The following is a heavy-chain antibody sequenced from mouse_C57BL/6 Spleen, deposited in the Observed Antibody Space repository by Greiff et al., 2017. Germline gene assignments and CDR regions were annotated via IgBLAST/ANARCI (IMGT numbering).Heavy chain of an antibody. J-gene: IGHJ1*03. D-gene: IGHD4-1*01. CDR1: GYAFTNYL. CDR3: ARSGTGYFDV. CDR2: INPGSGGT. V-gene: IGHV1-54*01. Sequence: VQVVESGAELVRPGTSVKVSCKASGYAFTNYLIEWVKQRPGQGLEWIGVINPGSGGTNYNEKFKGKATLTADKSSSTAYMQLSSLTSEDSAVYFCARSGTGYFDVWGTGTTVTVSS.